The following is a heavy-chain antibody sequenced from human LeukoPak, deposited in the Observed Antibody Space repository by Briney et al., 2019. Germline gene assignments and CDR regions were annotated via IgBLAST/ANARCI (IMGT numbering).Heavy chain of an antibody. CDR2: IIPIFGTA. Sequence: ASVKVSCKASGYTFTSYGINWVRQAPGQGLEWMGGIIPIFGTANYAQKFQGRVTITADESTSTAYMELSSLRSEDTAVYYCASTHDYGDYYYYYGMDVWGQGTTVTVSS. CDR1: GYTFTSYG. V-gene: IGHV1-69*13. D-gene: IGHD4-17*01. CDR3: ASTHDYGDYYYYYGMDV. J-gene: IGHJ6*02.